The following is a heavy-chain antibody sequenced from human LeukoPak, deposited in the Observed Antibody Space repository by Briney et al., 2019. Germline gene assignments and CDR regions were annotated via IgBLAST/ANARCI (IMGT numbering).Heavy chain of an antibody. D-gene: IGHD6-6*01. CDR1: GFTFSSYG. CDR3: ARSYSSSRGTFDY. J-gene: IGHJ4*02. Sequence: GGSLRLSCAASGFTFSSYGMNWVRQAAGKGLEWVSSITSSSSYIYYADSVKGRFTISRDNAKNSLYLQMNSLRAEDTAVYYCARSYSSSRGTFDYWGQGTLVTVSS. V-gene: IGHV3-21*01. CDR2: ITSSSSYI.